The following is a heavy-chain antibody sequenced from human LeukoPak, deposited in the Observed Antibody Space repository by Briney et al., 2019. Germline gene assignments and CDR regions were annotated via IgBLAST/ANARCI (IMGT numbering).Heavy chain of an antibody. CDR1: GFTFSSYG. CDR3: AKFQTSSSSWSGRYFDY. V-gene: IGHV3-30*18. J-gene: IGHJ4*02. CDR2: ISYDGSNK. D-gene: IGHD2-2*01. Sequence: GGSLRLSCAASGFTFSSYGMPWVRQAPGKGLDWVAVISYDGSNKYYADSVKGRFTISRDNSKNTMYLQMNSLRAEDTALYYCAKFQTSSSSWSGRYFDYWGQGTLVTVSS.